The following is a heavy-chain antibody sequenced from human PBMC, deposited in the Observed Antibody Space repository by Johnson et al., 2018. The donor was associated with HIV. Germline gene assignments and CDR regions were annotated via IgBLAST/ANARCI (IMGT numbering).Heavy chain of an antibody. V-gene: IGHV3-66*01. CDR2: IYSGGST. D-gene: IGHD3-22*01. Sequence: VQLVESGGVVVQPGGSLRLSCAASGFTVSSNYMSWVRQAPEQGLEWVSVIYSGGSTYYADSVKGRFTIYRDNSKNTLYLQMNSLRAEDTAVYYCARDLTYYYDSSTYVRAFDIWGQGTMVTVSS. CDR1: GFTVSSNY. CDR3: ARDLTYYYDSSTYVRAFDI. J-gene: IGHJ3*02.